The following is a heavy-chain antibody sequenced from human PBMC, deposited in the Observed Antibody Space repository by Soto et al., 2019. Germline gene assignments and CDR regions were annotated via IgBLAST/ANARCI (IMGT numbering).Heavy chain of an antibody. CDR3: ARGRKEAFGVIPINYYAMDV. D-gene: IGHD3-3*01. J-gene: IGHJ6*02. V-gene: IGHV1-69*13. CDR1: GGTFSKYA. Sequence: ASVKVSCKASGGTFSKYAISWVRQAPGQGLEWLGGIIPMFGTSNYAQKFEGRVTITADESTNTAYMELSSLRSEDTAIYYCARGRKEAFGVIPINYYAMDVWGQGTAVTVSS. CDR2: IIPMFGTS.